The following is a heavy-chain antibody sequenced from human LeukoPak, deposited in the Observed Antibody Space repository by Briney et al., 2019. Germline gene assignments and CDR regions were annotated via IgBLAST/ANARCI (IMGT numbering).Heavy chain of an antibody. Sequence: GGSLRLSCVASGFGFSDSWMTCVRQAPGKGPEWVAHIKEDGIEKYYVDSVKGRFTISRDNAKNSLYLQMNSLRAEDTAVYYCARGHYGMDVWGQGTTVTVSS. V-gene: IGHV3-7*04. J-gene: IGHJ6*02. CDR1: GFGFSDSW. CDR2: IKEDGIEK. CDR3: ARGHYGMDV.